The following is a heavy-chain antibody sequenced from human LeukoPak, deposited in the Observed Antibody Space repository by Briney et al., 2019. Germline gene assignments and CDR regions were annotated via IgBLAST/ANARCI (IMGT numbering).Heavy chain of an antibody. V-gene: IGHV3-74*01. J-gene: IGHJ4*02. CDR2: INSDGSDT. Sequence: GGSLRLSCAASGFTFSSYWMYWVRHAPGKGLVWVSRINSDGSDTSYADSVHGRFTISRDNAKNTLYLQMNSLRAEDTAVYYCASCVAVPGLPDYWGQGTLVTVSS. D-gene: IGHD6-19*01. CDR1: GFTFSSYW. CDR3: ASCVAVPGLPDY.